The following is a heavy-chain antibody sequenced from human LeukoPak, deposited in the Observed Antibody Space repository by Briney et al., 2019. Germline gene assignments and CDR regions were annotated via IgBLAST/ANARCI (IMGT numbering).Heavy chain of an antibody. J-gene: IGHJ4*02. V-gene: IGHV4-39*01. CDR2: IYYSGST. D-gene: IGHD6-19*01. CDR3: ARHSSGWFRGDY. CDR1: GGSISSSSYY. Sequence: PSVTLSLTCTVSGGSISSSSYYWGWIRQPPGKGREWIGSIYYSGSTYYNPSLKSRVTISVDTSKNQFSLKLSSVTAADTAVYYCARHSSGWFRGDYWGQGTLVTVSS.